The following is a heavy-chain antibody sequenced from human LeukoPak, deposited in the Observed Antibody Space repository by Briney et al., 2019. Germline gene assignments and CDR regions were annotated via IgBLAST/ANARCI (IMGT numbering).Heavy chain of an antibody. D-gene: IGHD5-24*01. Sequence: GESLKISCKGSGYSFTSYWIGWVRQMPGKGLEWMGIIYPGDAETRYSPSFQGQVTISADNSISTAYLQWSSLKASDTAMYYCARPTREGLFDYCGQGTLVTVSS. CDR1: GYSFTSYW. CDR3: ARPTREGLFDY. V-gene: IGHV5-51*01. J-gene: IGHJ4*02. CDR2: IYPGDAET.